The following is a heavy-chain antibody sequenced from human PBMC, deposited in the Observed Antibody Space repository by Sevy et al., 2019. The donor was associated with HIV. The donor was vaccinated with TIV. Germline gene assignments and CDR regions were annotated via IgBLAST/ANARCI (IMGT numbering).Heavy chain of an antibody. CDR3: ARDVYIWTGFAFDI. J-gene: IGHJ3*02. CDR2: IKQDGSEK. Sequence: GGSLRLSCAASGFTFSSYWMSWVRQAPGKGLEWVANIKQDGSEKYYVDSVKGRFTISRDKAKNSLYLQMNSLRAEDTAVYYCARDVYIWTGFAFDIWGQGTMVTVSS. D-gene: IGHD3-9*01. V-gene: IGHV3-7*01. CDR1: GFTFSSYW.